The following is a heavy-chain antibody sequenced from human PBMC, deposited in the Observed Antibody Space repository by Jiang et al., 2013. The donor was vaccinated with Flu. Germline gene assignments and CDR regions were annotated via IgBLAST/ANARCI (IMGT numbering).Heavy chain of an antibody. CDR3: ARDWGECDSTSCSSNGMDV. J-gene: IGHJ6*02. CDR2: IIPIFGTA. CDR1: GGTFSRYA. V-gene: IGHV1-69*01. D-gene: IGHD2-2*01. Sequence: SVKVSCKASGGTFSRYAFNWVRQAPGQGLVWMGGIIPIFGTANYAQNFQGRVTITADESTSTAYMVLSSLRSEDTAVYFCARDWGECDSTSCSSNGMDVWGQGTTVTVSS.